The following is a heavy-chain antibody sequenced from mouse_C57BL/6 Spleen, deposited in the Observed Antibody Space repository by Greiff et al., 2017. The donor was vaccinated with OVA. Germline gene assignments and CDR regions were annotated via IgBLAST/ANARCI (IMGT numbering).Heavy chain of an antibody. J-gene: IGHJ2*01. CDR1: GYTFTSYW. CDR3: ARRRLPYYFDY. CDR2: IDPSDSYT. D-gene: IGHD2-4*01. Sequence: QVQLQQPGAELVKPGASVKMSCKASGYTFTSYWMHWVKQRPGQGLEWIGEIDPSDSYTNYNQKFKGKSTLTVDKSSSTAYMQLSSLTSEDSAVYYCARRRLPYYFDYWGQGTTLTVSS. V-gene: IGHV1-69*01.